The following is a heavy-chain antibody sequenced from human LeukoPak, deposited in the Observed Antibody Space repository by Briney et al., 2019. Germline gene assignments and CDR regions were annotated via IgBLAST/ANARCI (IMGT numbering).Heavy chain of an antibody. CDR1: GFTFSSYA. D-gene: IGHD6-13*01. Sequence: SGGSLRLSCAASGFTFSSYAMSWVRQAPGKGLEWVSAISGSGGSTYYADSVKGRFTISRDNSKNTLYLQMNSLRAEDTAVYYCAKSPRGSRYPFDYWGQGTLVTVSS. CDR3: AKSPRGSRYPFDY. V-gene: IGHV3-23*01. CDR2: ISGSGGST. J-gene: IGHJ4*02.